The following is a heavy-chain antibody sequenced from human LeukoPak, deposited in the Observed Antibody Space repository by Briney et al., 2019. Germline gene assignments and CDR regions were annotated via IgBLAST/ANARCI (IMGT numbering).Heavy chain of an antibody. Sequence: PGRSLRLSCAASGLTFSSYAMHWVRQAPGKGLEWVAVISYDGSIKYYADSVKGRFTISGDKSKNTLYLQMNSLRPEDTAFYYCARGPGPIAGAKNPFDIWGQGTMVTVSS. J-gene: IGHJ3*02. V-gene: IGHV3-30*01. CDR1: GLTFSSYA. CDR3: ARGPGPIAGAKNPFDI. D-gene: IGHD1-26*01. CDR2: ISYDGSIK.